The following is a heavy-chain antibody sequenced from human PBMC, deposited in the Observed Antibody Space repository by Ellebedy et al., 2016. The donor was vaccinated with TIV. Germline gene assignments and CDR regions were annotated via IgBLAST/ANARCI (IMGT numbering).Heavy chain of an antibody. D-gene: IGHD6-19*01. CDR3: ARTFSSGWYRNYYYYGMDV. CDR1: GCTFSSYA. V-gene: IGHV3-30-3*01. J-gene: IGHJ6*02. Sequence: GESLKISCAASGCTFSSYAMHWVRQAPGKGLEWVAVISYDGSNKYYADSVKGRFTISRDNSKNTLYLQMNSLRAEDTAVYYCARTFSSGWYRNYYYYGMDVWGQGTTVTVSS. CDR2: ISYDGSNK.